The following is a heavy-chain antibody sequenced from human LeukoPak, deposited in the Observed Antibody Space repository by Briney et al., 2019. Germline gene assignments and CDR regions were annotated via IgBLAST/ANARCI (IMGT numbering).Heavy chain of an antibody. Sequence: GGSLRLSCAASGFTFSSYEMNWVRQAPGKGLEWVSYISSGGGHINYVDSVKGRFTISRDNAESSLYLQMNSLRAEDTAIYYCARDAGNTAFDYWGQGTLVTVSS. CDR2: ISSGGGHI. CDR3: ARDAGNTAFDY. V-gene: IGHV3-48*03. J-gene: IGHJ4*02. CDR1: GFTFSSYE. D-gene: IGHD5-18*01.